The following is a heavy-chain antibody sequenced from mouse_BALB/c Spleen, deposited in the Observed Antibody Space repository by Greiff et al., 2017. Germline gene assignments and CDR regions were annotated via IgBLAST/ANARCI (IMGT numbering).Heavy chain of an antibody. CDR1: GFTFSSYA. Sequence: EVQRVESGGGLVKPGGSLKLSCAASGFTFSSYAMSWVRQTPEKRLEWVASISSGGSTYYPDSVKGRFTISRDNARNILYLQMSSLRSEDTAMYYCARWGLGYYYAMDYWGQGTSVTVSS. J-gene: IGHJ4*01. CDR3: ARWGLGYYYAMDY. CDR2: ISSGGST. V-gene: IGHV5-6-5*01. D-gene: IGHD2-4*01.